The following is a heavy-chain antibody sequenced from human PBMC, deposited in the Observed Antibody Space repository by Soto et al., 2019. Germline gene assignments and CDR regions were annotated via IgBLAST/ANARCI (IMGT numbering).Heavy chain of an antibody. J-gene: IGHJ6*02. CDR1: GDSVSSNSAA. Sequence: SQTLSLTCAISGDSVSSNSAAWNWIRQSPSRGLEWLGRTYYRSKWYNDYAVSVKSRITINPDTSKNQFSLQLNSVTPEDTAVYYCARDLIVVVVAALNYYYYGMDVWGQGTKVTVSS. CDR2: TYYRSKWYN. D-gene: IGHD2-15*01. CDR3: ARDLIVVVVAALNYYYYGMDV. V-gene: IGHV6-1*01.